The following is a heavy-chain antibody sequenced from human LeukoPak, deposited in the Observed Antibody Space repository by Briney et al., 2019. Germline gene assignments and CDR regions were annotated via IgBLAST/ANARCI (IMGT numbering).Heavy chain of an antibody. CDR2: KD. CDR1: GFTFSSYG. V-gene: IGHV3-30*18. Sequence: PGRSLRLSCAASGFTFSSYGMHWVRQVPGKGLEWVAVKDYCADSVKGRFTASKDNSKSTLYLQMNSLRAEDTAIYYCAKDLCSDTSCSSRGIDYWGQGTLVTVSS. J-gene: IGHJ4*02. D-gene: IGHD2-2*01. CDR3: AKDLCSDTSCSSRGIDY.